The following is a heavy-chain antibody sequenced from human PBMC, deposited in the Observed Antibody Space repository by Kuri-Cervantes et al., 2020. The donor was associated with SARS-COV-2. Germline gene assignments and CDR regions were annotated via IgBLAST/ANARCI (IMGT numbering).Heavy chain of an antibody. Sequence: GGSLRLSCAASGFTFSSYSMNWVRQAPGKGLEWVSYISSSSSTIYYADSVKGQFTISRDNAKNSLYPQMNSLRAEDTAVYYCATAPPFGYNWFDPWGQGTLVTVSS. CDR2: ISSSSSTI. CDR3: ATAPPFGYNWFDP. CDR1: GFTFSSYS. V-gene: IGHV3-48*01. D-gene: IGHD3-10*01. J-gene: IGHJ5*02.